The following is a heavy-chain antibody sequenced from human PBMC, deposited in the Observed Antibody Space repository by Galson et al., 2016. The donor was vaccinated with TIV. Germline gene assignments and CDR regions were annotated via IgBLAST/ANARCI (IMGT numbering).Heavy chain of an antibody. CDR3: AKDTGSLPRNWFGP. CDR2: ISGSGGTT. Sequence: SLRLSCAASGFTFSSFAMSWVRQAPGKALEWVSGISGSGGTTFYADSVKGRFSISRANSKNTVYLQMNSLRAEDTAVYYCAKDTGSLPRNWFGPWGPGTPVTVSS. V-gene: IGHV3-23*01. D-gene: IGHD3-9*01. CDR1: GFTFSSFA. J-gene: IGHJ5*02.